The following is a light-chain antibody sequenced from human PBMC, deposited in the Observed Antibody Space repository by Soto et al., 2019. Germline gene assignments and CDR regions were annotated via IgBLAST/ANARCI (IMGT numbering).Light chain of an antibody. CDR2: SAS. CDR3: QQYGSSPRT. J-gene: IGKJ1*01. CDR1: QGVSSRY. V-gene: IGKV3-20*01. Sequence: EIVLTQSPGTLSLSPGERATLSCRASQGVSSRYLAWYQQKPGQAPRLLIYSASSRATGIPDRFSGSGSGTDFTLNISRLEPEAFAVYYCQQYGSSPRTFGQGTKVDIK.